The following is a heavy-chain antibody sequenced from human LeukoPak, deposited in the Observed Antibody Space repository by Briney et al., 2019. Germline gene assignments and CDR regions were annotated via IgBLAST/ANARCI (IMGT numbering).Heavy chain of an antibody. Sequence: SETLSLTCAVYGGSFSGYYWSWIRQPPGKGLEWIGEINHSGSTNYNPSLKSRVTISVDTSKNLFSLRLSSVTAADTAVYYCARDPHPAFSGSYYLDGSDMWGQGTVVIVSS. CDR2: INHSGST. V-gene: IGHV4-34*01. D-gene: IGHD1-26*01. CDR1: GGSFSGYY. CDR3: ARDPHPAFSGSYYLDGSDM. J-gene: IGHJ3*02.